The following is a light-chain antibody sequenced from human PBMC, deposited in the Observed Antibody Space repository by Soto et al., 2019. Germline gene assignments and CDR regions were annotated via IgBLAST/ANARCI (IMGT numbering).Light chain of an antibody. CDR2: AAS. CDR3: QKYNSVPLT. CDR1: QGSSNY. Sequence: DIQMTQSPSSLSASVGDRVTITCRASQGSSNYLAWYQQKPGKVPKLLIYAASTLQSGVPSRFSGSGSGTDFTITSISLQPEDVATYYCQKYNSVPLTFGGGPKVEIK. J-gene: IGKJ4*01. V-gene: IGKV1-27*01.